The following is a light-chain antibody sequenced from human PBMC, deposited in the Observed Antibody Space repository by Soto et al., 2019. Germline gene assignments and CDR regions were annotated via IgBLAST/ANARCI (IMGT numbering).Light chain of an antibody. CDR1: QSVSSAY. CDR3: QQYGTSPYT. Sequence: ENELTQSPGTLSLSPGERATLSCRASQSVSSAYLAWYQQKPCQSPRLLIYGTSSRATGIPDRFSGSGSGTDFTLTISRLEPEDFAVYLCQQYGTSPYTFGQGTKLEIK. V-gene: IGKV3-20*01. CDR2: GTS. J-gene: IGKJ2*01.